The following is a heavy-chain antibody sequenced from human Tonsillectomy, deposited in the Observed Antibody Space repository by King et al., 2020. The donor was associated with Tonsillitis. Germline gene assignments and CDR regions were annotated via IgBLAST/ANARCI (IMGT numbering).Heavy chain of an antibody. J-gene: IGHJ4*02. CDR1: GFTFSSYA. D-gene: IGHD3-10*01. CDR3: ARGTYYYGSGNFYIGY. CDR2: ISYDGSNK. V-gene: IGHV3-30*04. Sequence: VQLVQSGGGVVQPGRSLRLSCAASGFTFSSYAMHWVRQAPGKGLEWVAFISYDGSNKYNADSVKGRFTISRDNSKKTLYLQMNSLRAEDSALYYCARGTYYYGSGNFYIGYWGQGTMVTVSS.